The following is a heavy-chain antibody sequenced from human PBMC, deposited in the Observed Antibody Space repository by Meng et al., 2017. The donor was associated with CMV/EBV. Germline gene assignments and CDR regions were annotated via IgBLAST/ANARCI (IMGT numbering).Heavy chain of an antibody. CDR2: IIPIFGTA. V-gene: IGHV1-69*05. Sequence: SVKVSCKASGYTFTGYYMHWVRQAPGQGLEWMGGIIPIFGTANYAQKFQGRVTITTDESTSTAYMELSSLRSEDTAVYHCARGYWDSSGYYQHFDYWGQGTLVTVSS. J-gene: IGHJ4*02. D-gene: IGHD3-22*01. CDR1: GYTFTGYY. CDR3: ARGYWDSSGYYQHFDY.